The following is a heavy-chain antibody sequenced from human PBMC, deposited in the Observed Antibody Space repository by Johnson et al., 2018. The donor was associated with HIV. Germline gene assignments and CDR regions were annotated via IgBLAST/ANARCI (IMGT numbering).Heavy chain of an antibody. D-gene: IGHD5-24*01. V-gene: IGHV3-66*03. CDR2: IYSGGST. CDR1: VFTVSSNY. Sequence: VQLVESGGGLIQPGGSLRLSCAASVFTVSSNYMSWVRQAPGKGLEWVSVIYSGGSTYYADSVKGRFSISRDNSKNTLYLQMSSLRAEETAVYYCAREMATICPQNFCDAFDIWGQGTMVTVSS. CDR3: AREMATICPQNFCDAFDI. J-gene: IGHJ3*02.